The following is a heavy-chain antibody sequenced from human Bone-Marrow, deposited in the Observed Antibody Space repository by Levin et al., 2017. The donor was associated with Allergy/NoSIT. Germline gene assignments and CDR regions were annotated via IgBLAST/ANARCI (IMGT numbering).Heavy chain of an antibody. CDR2: TWYDGSTR. J-gene: IGHJ4*02. CDR3: ARSRGDSGDPPLGY. D-gene: IGHD6-25*01. CDR1: GFTFSNYG. V-gene: IGHV3-33*03. Sequence: PSETLSLTCATSGFTFSNYGMHWVRQAPGKGLEWVAVTWYDGSTRYYADAVKGRFTISRDNSKNTFYLQMNSLRAEDTAFYYCARSRGDSGDPPLGYWGQGTLVTVSS.